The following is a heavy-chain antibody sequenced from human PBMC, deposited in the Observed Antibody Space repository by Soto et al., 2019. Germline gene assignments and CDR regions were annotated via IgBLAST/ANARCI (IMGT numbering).Heavy chain of an antibody. CDR3: ARIVDTAMAFGLYYYYGMDV. Sequence: PGESLKISCKGSGYSFTSYWIGWVRQMPGKGLEWMGIIYPGDSDTRYSPSFQGQVTISADKSISTAYLQWSSLKASDTAMYYCARIVDTAMAFGLYYYYGMDVWGQGTTVTVSS. D-gene: IGHD5-18*01. V-gene: IGHV5-51*01. J-gene: IGHJ6*02. CDR1: GYSFTSYW. CDR2: IYPGDSDT.